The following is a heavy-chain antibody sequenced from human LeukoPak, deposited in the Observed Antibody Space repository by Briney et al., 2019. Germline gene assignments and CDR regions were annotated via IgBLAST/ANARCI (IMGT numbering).Heavy chain of an antibody. V-gene: IGHV4-61*02. CDR1: GGSISSGSYY. J-gene: IGHJ5*02. CDR3: ARVEYSSSWYAGNWFDP. CDR2: IYTSGST. Sequence: SQTLSLTCTVSGGSISSGSYYWSWIRQPAGKGLEWIGRIYTSGSTNYNPSLNSRVTISVDTSKNQFSLKLSSVTAADTAVYYCARVEYSSSWYAGNWFDPWGQGTLVTVSS. D-gene: IGHD6-13*01.